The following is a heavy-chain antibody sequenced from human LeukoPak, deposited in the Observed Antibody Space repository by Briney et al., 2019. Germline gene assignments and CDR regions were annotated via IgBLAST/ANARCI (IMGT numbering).Heavy chain of an antibody. CDR1: GYSFTSYW. Sequence: GESLKISCKGSGYSFTSYWIGWVRQMPGKGLEWMGIIYPGDSDTRYSPSFQGQVTISADKFISTAYLQWSSLKASDTAMYYCARHPAYCGGDCYFDIWGQGTMVTVSS. V-gene: IGHV5-51*01. CDR3: ARHPAYCGGDCYFDI. CDR2: IYPGDSDT. J-gene: IGHJ3*02. D-gene: IGHD2-21*02.